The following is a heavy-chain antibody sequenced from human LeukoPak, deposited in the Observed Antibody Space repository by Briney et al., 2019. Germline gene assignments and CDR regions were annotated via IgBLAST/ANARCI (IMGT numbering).Heavy chain of an antibody. J-gene: IGHJ4*02. Sequence: GGSLRLSCRASGFSVDSAFMNWVRQPPGKGLEWVSFIMPGGHIDYTDSVKGRFTISRDSFKNTLSLQMNSLRVDDSAVYYCARGNSATTTFDFWGQGTLVTVSS. CDR3: ARGNSATTTFDF. V-gene: IGHV3-66*01. CDR1: GFSVDSAF. D-gene: IGHD4-17*01. CDR2: IMPGGHI.